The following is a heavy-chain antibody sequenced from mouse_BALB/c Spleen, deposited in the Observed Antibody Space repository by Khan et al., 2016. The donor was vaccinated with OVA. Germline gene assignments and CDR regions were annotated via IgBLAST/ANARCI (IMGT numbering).Heavy chain of an antibody. CDR1: GYTFTDYA. CDR3: ARPAYDGYYDY. Sequence: QMQLEESGPELVRPGVSVKISCKGSGYTFTDYAMYWVKQSHAKSLEWIGLISTYSGNTNYNQKFKGKATMTVDKSSSTAYMELARLTSEDSAICYCARPAYDGYYDYWGQGTTLTVSS. V-gene: IGHV1S137*01. D-gene: IGHD2-3*01. J-gene: IGHJ2*01. CDR2: ISTYSGNT.